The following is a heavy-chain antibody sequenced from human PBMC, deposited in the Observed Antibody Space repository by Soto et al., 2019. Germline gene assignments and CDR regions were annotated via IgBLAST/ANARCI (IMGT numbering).Heavy chain of an antibody. CDR2: ISSSSSYI. CDR1: GFTFSSYS. Sequence: GGSLRLSCAASGFTFSSYSMNWVRQAPGKGLEWVSSISSSSSYIYYADSVKGRFTISRDNAKNSLYLQMNSLRAEDTAVYYCASSGGGFGELLNYYYYYYMDVWGKGTTVTVSS. D-gene: IGHD3-10*01. V-gene: IGHV3-21*01. J-gene: IGHJ6*03. CDR3: ASSGGGFGELLNYYYYYYMDV.